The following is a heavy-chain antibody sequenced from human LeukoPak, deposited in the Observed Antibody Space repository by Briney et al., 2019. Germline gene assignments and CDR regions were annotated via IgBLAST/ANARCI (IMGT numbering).Heavy chain of an antibody. V-gene: IGHV1-69*05. D-gene: IGHD6-19*01. Sequence: VASVKVSCKASGGTFSSYAIRWVRQAPGQGLEWMGRIIPIFGTANYAQKFQGRVTITTDESTSTAYMELSSLRSEDTAVYYCARAGVAVAGTGGGAFDIWGQGTMVTVS. CDR1: GGTFSSYA. J-gene: IGHJ3*02. CDR2: IIPIFGTA. CDR3: ARAGVAVAGTGGGAFDI.